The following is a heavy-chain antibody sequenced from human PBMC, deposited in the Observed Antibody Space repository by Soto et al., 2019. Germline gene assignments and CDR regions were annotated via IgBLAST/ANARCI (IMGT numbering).Heavy chain of an antibody. CDR1: GFTFSSNA. V-gene: IGHV3-23*01. Sequence: GSLRLSCAASGFTFSSNAMTWVRQAPGKGLEWVSTITDSGTTYYTDSVKGRFTISRDNSKNTLYLQMSSLRAEDTAVYYCAKPPSSGSYYKPFDYWGQGTLVTVSS. J-gene: IGHJ4*02. D-gene: IGHD3-10*01. CDR2: ITDSGTT. CDR3: AKPPSSGSYYKPFDY.